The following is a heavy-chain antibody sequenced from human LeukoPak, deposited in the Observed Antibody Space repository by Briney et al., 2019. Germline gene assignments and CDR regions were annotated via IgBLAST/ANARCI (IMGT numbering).Heavy chain of an antibody. J-gene: IGHJ6*02. Sequence: GGSPRLSCAASGFTFSSYEMNWVRQAPGKGLEWVSYISSSGSTIYYADSVKGRFTISRDNAKNSLYLQMNSLRAEDTAVYYRARIRFSSSGMDVWGQGTTVTVSS. CDR2: ISSSGSTI. CDR1: GFTFSSYE. CDR3: ARIRFSSSGMDV. V-gene: IGHV3-48*03. D-gene: IGHD6-6*01.